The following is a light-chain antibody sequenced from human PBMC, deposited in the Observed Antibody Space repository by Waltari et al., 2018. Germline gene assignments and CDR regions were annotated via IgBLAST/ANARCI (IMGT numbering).Light chain of an antibody. J-gene: IGLJ1*01. CDR1: SSDVGSYDL. Sequence: QSALTQPASVSGSPGPSITISCPGTSSDVGSYDLVSWYQQHPAKPPTLTIYEVDKRPSGVSNRFSGSKSGNTASLTISGLQPEDEADYYCCSYATTSQVFGTGTTVTVL. CDR2: EVD. CDR3: CSYATTSQV. V-gene: IGLV2-23*02.